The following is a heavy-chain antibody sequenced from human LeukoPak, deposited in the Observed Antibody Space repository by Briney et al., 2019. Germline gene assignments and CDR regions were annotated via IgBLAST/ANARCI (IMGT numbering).Heavy chain of an antibody. Sequence: SETLSLTCTASGGSISSGSYYWSWVRQHPGKGLEWIGYIYYSGSTYYNPSLKSRVTISVDTSKNQFSLKLSSVTAADTAVYYCARDRYSGSFLDYWGQGTLVTVSS. J-gene: IGHJ4*02. CDR3: ARDRYSGSFLDY. CDR1: GGSISSGSYY. V-gene: IGHV4-31*03. D-gene: IGHD1-26*01. CDR2: IYYSGST.